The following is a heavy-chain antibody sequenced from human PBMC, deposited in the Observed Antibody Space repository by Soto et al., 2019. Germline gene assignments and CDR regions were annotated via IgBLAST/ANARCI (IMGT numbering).Heavy chain of an antibody. V-gene: IGHV3-53*01. Sequence: GVLRLSCAASGFTVSSNYMSWVRQAPGKGLEWVSVIYSGGSTYYADSVKGRFTISRDNSKNTLYLQMNSLRAEDTAVYYCARAGDYYYYGMDVWGQGTTVTVSS. CDR2: IYSGGST. D-gene: IGHD4-17*01. J-gene: IGHJ6*02. CDR3: ARAGDYYYYGMDV. CDR1: GFTVSSNY.